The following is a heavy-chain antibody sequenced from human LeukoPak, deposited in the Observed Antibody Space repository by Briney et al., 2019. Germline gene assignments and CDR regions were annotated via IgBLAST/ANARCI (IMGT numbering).Heavy chain of an antibody. D-gene: IGHD2-2*01. CDR2: IYYSGST. V-gene: IGHV4-30-4*01. CDR3: ARDRIHRSSTSCDFYYYYYGMDV. Sequence: PSETLSLTCTVSGGSISSGDYYWSWIRQPPGKGLEWIGYIYYSGSTYYNPSLKSRVTISVDTSKNQFSLKLSSVTAADTAVYYCARDRIHRSSTSCDFYYYYYGMDVWGQGTTVTVSS. CDR1: GGSISSGDYY. J-gene: IGHJ6*02.